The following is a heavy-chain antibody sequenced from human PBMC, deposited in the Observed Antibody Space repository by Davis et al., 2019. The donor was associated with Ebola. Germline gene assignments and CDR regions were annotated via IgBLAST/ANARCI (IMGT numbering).Heavy chain of an antibody. CDR1: GFTFSSYA. Sequence: GESLKISCAASGFTFSSYAMSWVRQAPGKGLEWVSAISGSGGSTYYADSVKGRFTISRDNSKNTLYLQMNSLRAEDTAVYYCAKKPTVTTNYYYYGMDVWGQGTTVTVSS. CDR3: AKKPTVTTNYYYYGMDV. J-gene: IGHJ6*02. CDR2: ISGSGGST. D-gene: IGHD4-17*01. V-gene: IGHV3-23*01.